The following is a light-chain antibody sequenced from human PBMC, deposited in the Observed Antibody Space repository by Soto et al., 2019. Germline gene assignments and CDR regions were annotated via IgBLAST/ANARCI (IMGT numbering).Light chain of an antibody. Sequence: QSALTQPASVSGSPGQSITISCTGTTTDVGGYNSVSWYQQHPGKAPKLIIYDVSYRPSGVSNRFSGSKSGNTASLTISGLQSEDEGDYYCGSYTRTSTLGLFGGGTKLTVL. CDR2: DVS. CDR1: TTDVGGYNS. J-gene: IGLJ2*01. V-gene: IGLV2-14*03. CDR3: GSYTRTSTLGL.